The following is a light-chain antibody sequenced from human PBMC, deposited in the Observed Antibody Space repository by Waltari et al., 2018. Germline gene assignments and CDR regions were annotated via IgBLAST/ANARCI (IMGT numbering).Light chain of an antibody. Sequence: EIVLTQSPGTLSLSPGERATLSCRAIQSVSSSYLAWYQQKPGQAPRLLIYGASSRATGIPDRFSGSGSGTDFTLTISRLEPEDFAVYYCQQYGSLFTFGPGTKVDIK. CDR2: GAS. J-gene: IGKJ3*01. CDR1: QSVSSSY. V-gene: IGKV3-20*01. CDR3: QQYGSLFT.